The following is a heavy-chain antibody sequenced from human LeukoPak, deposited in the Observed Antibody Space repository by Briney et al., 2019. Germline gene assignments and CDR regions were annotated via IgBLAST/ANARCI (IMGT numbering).Heavy chain of an antibody. V-gene: IGHV3-23*01. D-gene: IGHD5-18*01. CDR2: ISGGGGST. CDR1: GFTFSSYA. Sequence: GGSLRLSCAASGFTFSSYAMSWVRQAPGKGLEWVSAISGGGGSTYYADSVKGRFTISRDNSKNTLYLQMNSLRAEDTAVYYCAKDGSGETAKTKGGEPPDYWGQGTLVTVSS. CDR3: AKDGSGETAKTKGGEPPDY. J-gene: IGHJ4*02.